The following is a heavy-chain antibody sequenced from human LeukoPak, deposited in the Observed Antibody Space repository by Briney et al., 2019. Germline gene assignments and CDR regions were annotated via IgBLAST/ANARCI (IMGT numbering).Heavy chain of an antibody. CDR3: AKPPGYSSGWHAEYFQH. D-gene: IGHD6-19*01. CDR2: ISYDGSNK. Sequence: GGSLRLSCAASGFTFSSYGMHWVRQAPGKGLEWGAVISYDGSNKYYADSVKGRFTISRDNSKNTLYLQMNSLRAEDTAVYYCAKPPGYSSGWHAEYFQHWGQGTLVTVSS. V-gene: IGHV3-30*18. J-gene: IGHJ1*01. CDR1: GFTFSSYG.